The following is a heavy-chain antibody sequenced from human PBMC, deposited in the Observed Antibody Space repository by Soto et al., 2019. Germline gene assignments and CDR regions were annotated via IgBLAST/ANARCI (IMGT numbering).Heavy chain of an antibody. CDR1: GCTFSSYA. Sequence: SVKVSFKASGCTFSSYAISWVRQAPGQGLEWMGGIIPIFGTANYAQKFQGRVTITADKSTSKAYMELSSLRSEDTAVYYCASHTATLYYIHXWGQGTLLTVSX. CDR3: ASHTATLYYIHX. J-gene: IGHJ4*02. V-gene: IGHV1-69*06. CDR2: IIPIFGTA. D-gene: IGHD5-18*01.